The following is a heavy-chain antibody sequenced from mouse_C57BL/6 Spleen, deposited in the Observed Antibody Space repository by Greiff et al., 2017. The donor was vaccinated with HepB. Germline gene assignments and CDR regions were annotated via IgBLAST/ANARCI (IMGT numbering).Heavy chain of an antibody. CDR1: GYTFTRYW. J-gene: IGHJ4*01. CDR2: IDPSDSYT. Sequence: VQLQQPGAELVMPGASVKLSCKASGYTFTRYWMHWVKQRPGQGLEWIGEIDPSDSYTNYNQKFKGKSTLTVDKSSSTAYMQLSSLTSEDSAVYYCARGGDAMDYWGQGTSVTVSS. CDR3: ARGGDAMDY. V-gene: IGHV1-69*01.